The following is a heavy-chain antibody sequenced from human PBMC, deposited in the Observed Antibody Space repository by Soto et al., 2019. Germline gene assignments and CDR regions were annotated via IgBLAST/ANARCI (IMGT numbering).Heavy chain of an antibody. V-gene: IGHV4-30-2*02. CDR1: GGSISSGDYY. CDR3: ATAGAFRAVAADY. D-gene: IGHD6-19*01. J-gene: IGHJ4*02. Sequence: QLQLQESGSGLVKPSQTLSLTCTVSGGSISSGDYYWTWIRQPPGKGLEWIGYIYHSGSTYYNPSFKSRITISVVCSMNQCSLKISSGSAVEATVYYCATAGAFRAVAADYWGQGPLATVSS. CDR2: IYHSGST.